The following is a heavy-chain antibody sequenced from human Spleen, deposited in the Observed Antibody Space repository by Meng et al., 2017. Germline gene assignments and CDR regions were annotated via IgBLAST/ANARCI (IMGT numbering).Heavy chain of an antibody. V-gene: IGHV6-1*01. J-gene: IGHJ4*02. D-gene: IGHD4-17*01. Sequence: PCSISGDSVSSNSAAVNWIRQSPSRGLEWLGRTYYRSKWYYDHAVSVKSRITINPDTSKNQVSLQLNSMTPEDTAVYYCARAARNRDYDYWGQGTLVTVSS. CDR2: TYYRSKWYY. CDR3: ARAARNRDYDY. CDR1: GDSVSSNSAA.